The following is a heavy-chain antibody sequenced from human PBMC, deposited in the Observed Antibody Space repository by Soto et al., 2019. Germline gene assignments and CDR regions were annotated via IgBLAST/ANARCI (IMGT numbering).Heavy chain of an antibody. D-gene: IGHD4-17*01. J-gene: IGHJ4*02. CDR2: ISGSGGST. Sequence: EVQLLESGGGLVQPGGSLRLSCAASGFTFSSYAMSWVRQAPGKGLEWVSAISGSGGSTYYADSVKGRFTISRDNSKNTLYLQMNSRRAEDTAVYYCARSIRLPRALYYFDYWGQGTLVTVSS. CDR3: ARSIRLPRALYYFDY. CDR1: GFTFSSYA. V-gene: IGHV3-23*01.